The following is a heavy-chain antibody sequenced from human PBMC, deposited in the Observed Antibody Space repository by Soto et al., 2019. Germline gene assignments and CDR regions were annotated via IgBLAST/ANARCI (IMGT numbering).Heavy chain of an antibody. V-gene: IGHV4-34*01. D-gene: IGHD3-10*01. CDR2: INHSGII. CDR3: VRSRQVWNNSESYYEYYYYGMDV. CDR1: GGSFSGYY. Sequence: AEPLSLTFGVYGGSFSGYYWSWIRQSPGKGLEWIGEINHSGIINYNPSLKRRVTISVATCKNAFSLKLGSVSAADTAVYYCVRSRQVWNNSESYYEYYYYGMDVWGQGTTVTVSS. J-gene: IGHJ6*02.